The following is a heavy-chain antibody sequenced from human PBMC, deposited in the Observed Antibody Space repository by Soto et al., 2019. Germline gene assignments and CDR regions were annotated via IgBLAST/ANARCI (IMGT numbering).Heavy chain of an antibody. CDR1: GFIFRDWF. J-gene: IGHJ4*02. CDR3: ARELSWSGKDY. V-gene: IGHV3-11*04. Sequence: XXSLSLSFAASGFIFRDWFMSWIRQAPGKGLEWFSYISSSSSTIFYTDSVKGRFTVSRDNDKNSLYLQMNRLRAEDTAVYYCARELSWSGKDYWGQGTLVTVSS. D-gene: IGHD3-10*01. CDR2: ISSSSSTI.